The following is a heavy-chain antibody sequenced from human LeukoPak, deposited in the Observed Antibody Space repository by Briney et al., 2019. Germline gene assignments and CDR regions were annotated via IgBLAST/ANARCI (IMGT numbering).Heavy chain of an antibody. CDR2: ISAYNTNT. CDR1: GYTFTSYG. D-gene: IGHD1-26*01. V-gene: IGHV1-18*01. CDR3: ARSRHSGSYWVY. Sequence: ASVKVSCKASGYTFTSYGISWVRQAPGQGLEWMGWISAYNTNTNYAQKLQGRVTMTTETSTSTAYMELRSLRSDDTAVYYCARSRHSGSYWVYWGQGTLVTVSS. J-gene: IGHJ4*02.